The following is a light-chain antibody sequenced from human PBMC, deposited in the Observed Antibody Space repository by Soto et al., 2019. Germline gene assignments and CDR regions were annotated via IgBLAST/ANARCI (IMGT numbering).Light chain of an antibody. J-gene: IGLJ2*01. CDR1: SSDVGHYNF. Sequence: SALIQPRSVSGSPGQSVTISCTGTSSDVGHYNFVSWYQHHPGKAPKPMIYRVSQRPSGVPDRFSGSKSGNTASLTISGLQAEDEADYYCCSFAGSNTYVVFGGGTQLTVL. V-gene: IGLV2-11*01. CDR3: CSFAGSNTYVV. CDR2: RVS.